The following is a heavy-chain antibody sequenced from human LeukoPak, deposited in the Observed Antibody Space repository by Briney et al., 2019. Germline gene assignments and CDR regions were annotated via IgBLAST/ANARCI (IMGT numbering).Heavy chain of an antibody. CDR2: IYYSGST. J-gene: IGHJ6*03. CDR3: ARDSSGWYGDNYHYYYMDV. V-gene: IGHV4-31*03. CDR1: GGSISSGGYY. D-gene: IGHD6-19*01. Sequence: KTSETLSLTCTVSGGSISSGGYYWSWIRQHPGKGLEWIGYIYYSGSTYYNPSLKSRVTISVDTSKNQFSLKLSSVTAADTAVYYCARDSSGWYGDNYHYYYMDVWGKGTTVTVSS.